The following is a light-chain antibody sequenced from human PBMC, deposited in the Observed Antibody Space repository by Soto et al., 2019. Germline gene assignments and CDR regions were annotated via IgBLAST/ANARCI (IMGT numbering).Light chain of an antibody. V-gene: IGLV6-57*02. CDR1: SGSIASNY. CDR2: EDN. Sequence: NFMLTQPHSVSESPGKTVTISCTGSSGSIASNYVQWYQQRPGSAPTTVICEDNQRPSGVPDRFSGSIDSSSNSASLTISGLKTEDEADYYCQSYDSSNYVVFGGGTKVTVL. CDR3: QSYDSSNYVV. J-gene: IGLJ2*01.